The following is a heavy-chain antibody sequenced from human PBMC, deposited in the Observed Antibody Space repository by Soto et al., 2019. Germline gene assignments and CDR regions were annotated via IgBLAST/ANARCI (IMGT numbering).Heavy chain of an antibody. CDR3: VSDRGYGHASVPYS. Sequence: QAQLVESGGGVVQPGRSLRLSCAASGFTFSSYGMHWVRQAPGTGLEWVAVISYDGGLQHYADSVKGRFTISRDKSKNMVLLQMNSLRAEETAVYYCVSDRGYGHASVPYSWGQGTLVSVSS. CDR2: ISYDGGLQ. CDR1: GFTFSSYG. D-gene: IGHD5-18*01. J-gene: IGHJ4*02. V-gene: IGHV3-30*03.